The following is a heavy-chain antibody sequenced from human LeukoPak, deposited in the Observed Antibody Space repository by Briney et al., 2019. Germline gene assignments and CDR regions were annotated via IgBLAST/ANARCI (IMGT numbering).Heavy chain of an antibody. Sequence: SETLSLTCSVSNYSITDGYCWGWIRQPPGKGLEWVATIYPFGTTYYNPSLKSRVTISVDKSKNQFSLKLSSVTAADTAVYYCASSERRGYSFDYWGQGTLVTVSS. J-gene: IGHJ4*02. CDR1: NYSITDGYC. D-gene: IGHD5-18*01. V-gene: IGHV4-38-2*01. CDR2: IYPFGTT. CDR3: ASSERRGYSFDY.